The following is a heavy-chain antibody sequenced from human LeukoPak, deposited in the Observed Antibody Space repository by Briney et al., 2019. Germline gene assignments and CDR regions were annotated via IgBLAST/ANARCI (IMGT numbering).Heavy chain of an antibody. Sequence: ASVKVSCKASGYTFTSYYMHWVRQAPGQGLEWMGIINPSGGSTSYAQKFQGRVTMTRDTSTSTVYMELSSLRSEDTAVYYCARVGFRWGPIAAAGTDTYYYYGMDVWGQGTTVTVSS. CDR2: INPSGGST. V-gene: IGHV1-46*01. J-gene: IGHJ6*02. D-gene: IGHD6-13*01. CDR3: ARVGFRWGPIAAAGTDTYYYYGMDV. CDR1: GYTFTSYY.